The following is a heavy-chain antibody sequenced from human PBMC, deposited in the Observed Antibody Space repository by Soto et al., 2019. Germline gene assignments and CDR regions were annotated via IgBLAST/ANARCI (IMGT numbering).Heavy chain of an antibody. CDR1: AATFSNSA. V-gene: IGHV3-23*01. CDR3: VREPISMVRANNWFDP. J-gene: IGHJ5*02. CDR2: ISGSGEDT. Sequence: EVQLLESGGDLVHPGGSLRLACAASAATFSNSAMSWVRQAPGKGLEWVSSISGSGEDTYFADSVKGRFSISRDNAKKTLYLEMQRLTPQDTATYFCVREPISMVRANNWFDPWGQGTLVIVSS. D-gene: IGHD3-10*01.